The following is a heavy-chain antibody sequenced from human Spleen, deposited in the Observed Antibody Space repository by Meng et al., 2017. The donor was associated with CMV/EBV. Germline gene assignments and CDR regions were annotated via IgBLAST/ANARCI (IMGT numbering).Heavy chain of an antibody. CDR2: ISSDHSII. D-gene: IGHD3-16*01. CDR1: GFSFSSYE. Sequence: GGSLRLSCAASGFSFSSYEMNWVRQAPGKGLQWVSYISSDHSIIYYADSVKGRFTISRDNAKNSLYLQMSSLRVEDTAVYYCVRDKAYEYWGQGTLVTVSS. V-gene: IGHV3-48*03. CDR3: VRDKAYEY. J-gene: IGHJ4*02.